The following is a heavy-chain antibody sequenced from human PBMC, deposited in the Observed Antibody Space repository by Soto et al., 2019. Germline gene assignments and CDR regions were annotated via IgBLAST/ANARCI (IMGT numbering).Heavy chain of an antibody. Sequence: SETLSLTCTVSGGSISSGGYYWSWIRQHPGKGLEWIGYIYYSGSTYYNPSLKSRVTISVDTSKNQFSLKLSSVTAADTAVYYCARDYYDSSGYSPALSFDYWGQGTLVTVSS. CDR3: ARDYYDSSGYSPALSFDY. J-gene: IGHJ4*02. V-gene: IGHV4-31*03. CDR2: IYYSGST. CDR1: GGSISSGGYY. D-gene: IGHD3-22*01.